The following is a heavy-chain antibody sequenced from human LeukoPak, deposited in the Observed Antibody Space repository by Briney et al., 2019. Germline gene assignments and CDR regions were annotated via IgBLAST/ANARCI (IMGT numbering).Heavy chain of an antibody. D-gene: IGHD3-10*01. V-gene: IGHV4-39*07. CDR1: GGSISSSSYY. CDR3: ARASTMVRGVIIDY. CDR2: INHSGST. J-gene: IGHJ4*02. Sequence: SETLSLTCTVSGGSISSSSYYWGWIRQPPGKGLEWIGEINHSGSTNYNPSLKSRVTISVDTSKNQFSLKLSSVTAADTAVYYCARASTMVRGVIIDYWGQGTLVTVSS.